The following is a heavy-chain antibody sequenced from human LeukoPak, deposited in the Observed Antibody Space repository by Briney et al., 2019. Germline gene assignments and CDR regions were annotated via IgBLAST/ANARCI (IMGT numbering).Heavy chain of an antibody. Sequence: PSETLSLTCTVSGGSISNSYWSWIRQPPGKGLEWIGSIYYSGSTYYNPSLKTRVTISVDTSKNQFSLKLSSVTAADTAVYYCARHSSSSYNWFDPWGQGTLVTVSS. J-gene: IGHJ5*02. V-gene: IGHV4-59*05. CDR3: ARHSSSSYNWFDP. D-gene: IGHD6-13*01. CDR2: IYYSGST. CDR1: GGSISNSY.